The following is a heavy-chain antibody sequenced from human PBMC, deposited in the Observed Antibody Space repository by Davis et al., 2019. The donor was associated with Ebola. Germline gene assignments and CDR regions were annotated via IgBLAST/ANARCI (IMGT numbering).Heavy chain of an antibody. CDR1: GGSISSYY. CDR2: INHSGST. D-gene: IGHD6-19*01. Sequence: SETLSLTCTVSGGSISSYYWSWIRQPPGKGLEWIGEINHSGSTNYNPSLKSRVTISVDTSKNQFSLKLSSVAAADTAVYYCARRLAVAGTHWYFDLWGRGTLVTVSS. V-gene: IGHV4-34*01. J-gene: IGHJ2*01. CDR3: ARRLAVAGTHWYFDL.